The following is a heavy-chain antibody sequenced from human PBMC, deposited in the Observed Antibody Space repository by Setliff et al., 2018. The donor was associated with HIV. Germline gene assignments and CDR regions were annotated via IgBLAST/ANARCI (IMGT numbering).Heavy chain of an antibody. Sequence: ASVKVSCKASGYTFTSYGISWVRQAPGQGLKWMGWISAYNGNTNYAQKFQGRVTMTTDTSTTTAYMELRSLRSDDTAVYYCARDRSIIMTFGGGNDAFDIWGQGTMVTVSS. CDR2: ISAYNGNT. CDR3: ARDRSIIMTFGGGNDAFDI. D-gene: IGHD3-16*01. CDR1: GYTFTSYG. J-gene: IGHJ3*02. V-gene: IGHV1-18*01.